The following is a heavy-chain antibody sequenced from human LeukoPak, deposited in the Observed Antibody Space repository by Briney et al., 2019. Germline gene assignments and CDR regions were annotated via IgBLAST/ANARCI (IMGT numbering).Heavy chain of an antibody. CDR1: GGTFSSYS. D-gene: IGHD3-22*01. CDR3: ARDALSIVVVIGAFDI. V-gene: IGHV3-21*01. CDR2: ISSSSSYI. Sequence: PGGSLRLSCAASGGTFSSYSINWVRQAPGKGLEWVSSISSSSSYIYYADSVKGRFTISRDNAKNSRYLQMNSLRAEDRAVYYCARDALSIVVVIGAFDIWGQGTMVTVPS. J-gene: IGHJ3*02.